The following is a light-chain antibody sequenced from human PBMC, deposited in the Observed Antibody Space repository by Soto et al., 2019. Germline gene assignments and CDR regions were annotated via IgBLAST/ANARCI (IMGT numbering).Light chain of an antibody. V-gene: IGKV1-5*01. CDR2: DVS. CDR3: QQYNYFSM. CDR1: QSLNGR. J-gene: IGKJ1*01. Sequence: DIQMTQSPSTLSSTVGDRVTITCRASQSLNGRLAWYQQRPGQAPNLLIYDVSTLETGVPSRFSGTGSETEFTLTISGLQPDDFATYYCQQYNYFSMFGPGTKVEIK.